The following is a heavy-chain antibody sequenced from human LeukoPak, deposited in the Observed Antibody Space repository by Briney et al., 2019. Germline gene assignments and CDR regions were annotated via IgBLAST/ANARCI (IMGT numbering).Heavy chain of an antibody. CDR1: GFSFRDFA. J-gene: IGHJ6*04. D-gene: IGHD4-17*01. Sequence: GGSLRLSCAASGFSFRDFAMTWVRQAPGKGLEWVSTVSGTGDDTYYSETVKGRFTMSRDNSENTLDLQMNSLRVEDTAVYSCAKILRPVTSFPQFYFFGMDVWGKGATVTVSS. CDR2: VSGTGDDT. CDR3: AKILRPVTSFPQFYFFGMDV. V-gene: IGHV3-23*01.